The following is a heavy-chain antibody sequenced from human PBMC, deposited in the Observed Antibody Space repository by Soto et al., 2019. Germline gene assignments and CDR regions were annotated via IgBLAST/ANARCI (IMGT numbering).Heavy chain of an antibody. Sequence: QVQLQESGPGLLKPSGTLSLTCAVSGGSISSSNWWRWVRQPPGKWLEWIGEIYHSGSTNYNPSLKSRVTISVDKSKNQFSLKLSSVTAADTAVYYCARGEDSMTTVTAPMENWGQGTLVTVSS. CDR2: IYHSGST. CDR1: GGSISSSNW. V-gene: IGHV4-4*02. D-gene: IGHD4-17*01. J-gene: IGHJ4*02. CDR3: ARGEDSMTTVTAPMEN.